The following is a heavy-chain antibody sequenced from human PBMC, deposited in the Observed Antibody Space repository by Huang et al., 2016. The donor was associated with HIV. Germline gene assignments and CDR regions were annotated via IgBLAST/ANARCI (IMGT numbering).Heavy chain of an antibody. V-gene: IGHV4-34*01. J-gene: IGHJ4*02. Sequence: QVQLRQWGAGLVKPSETLSLTCAVYGGSFSGYYWTWIRQSPGKGLEWIGEINHIGKTNYQPSLKSRVTMSKDTAKNQFSLQLTSVSAAGTGVYFCAREKAADSAWYGVYYFDYWGEGALVTVTS. CDR2: INHIGKT. CDR3: AREKAADSAWYGVYYFDY. CDR1: GGSFSGYY. D-gene: IGHD6-19*01.